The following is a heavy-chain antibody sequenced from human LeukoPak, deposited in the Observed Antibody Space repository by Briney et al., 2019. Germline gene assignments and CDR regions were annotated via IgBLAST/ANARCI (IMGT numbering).Heavy chain of an antibody. Sequence: GASVKVSCKASGYTFTSYDINWVRQATGQGLEWMGWVNPNSGNTGYAQKFQGRVTMTRNTSISTAYMELSSLRSEDTAVYYCARGSSAMADYYYYYYMDVWGKGTTVTISS. V-gene: IGHV1-8*01. CDR1: GYTFTSYD. D-gene: IGHD5-18*01. CDR2: VNPNSGNT. J-gene: IGHJ6*03. CDR3: ARGSSAMADYYYYYYMDV.